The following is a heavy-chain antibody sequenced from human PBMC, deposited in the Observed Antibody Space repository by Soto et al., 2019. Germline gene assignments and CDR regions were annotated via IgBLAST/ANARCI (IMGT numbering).Heavy chain of an antibody. V-gene: IGHV3-23*01. D-gene: IGHD6-6*01. Sequence: EVQLLESGGGLVQPGGSLRLSCAASGFTFSSYAMSWVRQAPGKGLEWVSAISGSGGSTYYADSVKGRFTISRDNSKNTLYLQMNSLRAEDTAVYYCAKDVALVNSSSLYGMDVWGQGTTVTVSS. CDR3: AKDVALVNSSSLYGMDV. CDR1: GFTFSSYA. J-gene: IGHJ6*02. CDR2: ISGSGGST.